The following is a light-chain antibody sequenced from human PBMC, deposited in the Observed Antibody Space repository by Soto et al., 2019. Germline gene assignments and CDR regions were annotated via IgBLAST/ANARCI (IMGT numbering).Light chain of an antibody. CDR3: QQYNLWPLFT. CDR1: QSVSSN. Sequence: EIVMTQSPVTLSVSPGERATLSCRASQSVSSNVAWYQQRPGQAPRLLIYATSTRATGIPARFSGSGSGTEFTLTISSLQSEDFAVYYCQQYNLWPLFTFGPGTKVDMK. CDR2: ATS. J-gene: IGKJ3*01. V-gene: IGKV3-15*01.